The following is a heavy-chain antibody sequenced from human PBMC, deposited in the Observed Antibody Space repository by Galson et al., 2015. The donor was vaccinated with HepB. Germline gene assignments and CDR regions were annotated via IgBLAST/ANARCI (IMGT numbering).Heavy chain of an antibody. CDR3: ARVPYKTARPEGMDYYYAIDV. Sequence: SVTVSCKASGYTFINYYIHWVRQAPGQGLEWMGFINPSDGRSTYAQKIQGRVTMTRDTSTSTVYMELCSLRSEDTAVYYCARVPYKTARPEGMDYYYAIDVWGQGTTVTVSS. J-gene: IGHJ6*02. CDR1: GYTFINYY. V-gene: IGHV1-46*01. D-gene: IGHD6-6*01. CDR2: INPSDGRS.